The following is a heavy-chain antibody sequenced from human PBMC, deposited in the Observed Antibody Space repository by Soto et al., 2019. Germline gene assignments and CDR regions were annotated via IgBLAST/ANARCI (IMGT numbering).Heavy chain of an antibody. J-gene: IGHJ4*02. CDR1: GGSISSGDYY. CDR3: ARGNTAMVCALNY. CDR2: IYYSGST. V-gene: IGHV4-30-4*01. D-gene: IGHD5-18*01. Sequence: SETLSLTCTVSGGSISSGDYYWSWIRQPPGKGLEWIGYIYYSGSTYYNPSLKSRVTISVDTSKNQFSLKLSSVTAADTAAYYCARGNTAMVCALNYWGQGTLVTVSS.